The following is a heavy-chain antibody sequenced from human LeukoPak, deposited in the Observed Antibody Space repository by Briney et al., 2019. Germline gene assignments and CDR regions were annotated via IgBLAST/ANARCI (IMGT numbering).Heavy chain of an antibody. J-gene: IGHJ4*02. CDR2: IYYSGVT. Sequence: PSETLSLTCTVSGYSISSGYYWGWIRQPPGKGLEWIGSIYYSGVTYYNPSLKSRVTKSVDTSKNQFSLQLSSVTAADTAVYYCARIPGRWLQLPFFDYWGQGTLVTVSS. D-gene: IGHD5-24*01. V-gene: IGHV4-38-2*02. CDR1: GYSISSGYY. CDR3: ARIPGRWLQLPFFDY.